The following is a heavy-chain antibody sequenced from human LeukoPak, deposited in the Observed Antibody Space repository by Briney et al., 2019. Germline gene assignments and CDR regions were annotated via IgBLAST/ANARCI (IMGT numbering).Heavy chain of an antibody. Sequence: PGGSLRLSCAASGFTFSSYSMNWVRQAPGKGLEWVSSISSSSYIYYADSVKGRFTISRDNAKNSLYLQMNSLGAEDTAVYYCARGGYSSSWYPPPWFDPWGQGTLVTVSS. CDR2: ISSSSYI. CDR1: GFTFSSYS. J-gene: IGHJ5*02. CDR3: ARGGYSSSWYPPPWFDP. V-gene: IGHV3-21*01. D-gene: IGHD6-13*01.